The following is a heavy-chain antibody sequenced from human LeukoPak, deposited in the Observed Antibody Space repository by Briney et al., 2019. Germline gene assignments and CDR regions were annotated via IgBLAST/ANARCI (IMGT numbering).Heavy chain of an antibody. Sequence: PSETLSLTCTVSGYSISSGYYWGWIRQPPGKGLEWIGGIYHSGSTYYNPSLKSRVTISVDTSKNQFSLKLSSVTAADTAVYYCARSDRVSQPYSGSYSYYYYGMDVWGQGTTVTVSS. V-gene: IGHV4-38-2*02. J-gene: IGHJ6*02. CDR2: IYHSGST. CDR3: ARSDRVSQPYSGSYSYYYYGMDV. D-gene: IGHD3-10*01. CDR1: GYSISSGYY.